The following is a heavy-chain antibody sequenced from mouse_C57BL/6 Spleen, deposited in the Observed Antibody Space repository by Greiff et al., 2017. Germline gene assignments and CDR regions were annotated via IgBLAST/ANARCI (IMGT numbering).Heavy chain of an antibody. CDR2: INPGSGGT. V-gene: IGHV1-54*01. Sequence: VQLQQSGAELVRPGTSVKVSCKASGYAFTNYLIEWVKQRPGQGLEWIGVINPGSGGTNYNEKFKGKATLTADKSSSTAYMQLSCLTSEDSAVYFCARTGLLYYFDYWGQGTTLTVSS. CDR1: GYAFTNYL. D-gene: IGHD4-1*01. J-gene: IGHJ2*01. CDR3: ARTGLLYYFDY.